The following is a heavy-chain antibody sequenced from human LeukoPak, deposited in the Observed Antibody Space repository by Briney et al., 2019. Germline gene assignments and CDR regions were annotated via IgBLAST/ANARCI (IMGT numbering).Heavy chain of an antibody. CDR1: GFTFSNYW. CDR3: VRSLRSADF. V-gene: IGHV3-74*01. CDR2: ISTDGSQT. Sequence: GGSLRLSCEASGFTFSNYWMHWVRQPPGKGLMWVSQISTDGSQTIYADSVKGRFTISRDNAKNTLFLQMDNLRPEDTAVYYCVRSLRSADFWGQGTLVTVSS. J-gene: IGHJ4*02.